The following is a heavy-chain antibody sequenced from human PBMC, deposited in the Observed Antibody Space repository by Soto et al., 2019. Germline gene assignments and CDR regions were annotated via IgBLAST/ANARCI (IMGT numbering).Heavy chain of an antibody. V-gene: IGHV4-34*01. Sequence: SETLSLTCAIYGGSFSGSYWSWIRQPPGKGLEWTGEINHSGSTNYNPSLKSRVTMAVETPKNQFSLTLNSVTAADTAVYYCARLMRRVLVTRPHLHSFDSWGQGTLVTV. D-gene: IGHD3-22*01. CDR2: INHSGST. J-gene: IGHJ4*02. CDR3: ARLMRRVLVTRPHLHSFDS. CDR1: GGSFSGSY.